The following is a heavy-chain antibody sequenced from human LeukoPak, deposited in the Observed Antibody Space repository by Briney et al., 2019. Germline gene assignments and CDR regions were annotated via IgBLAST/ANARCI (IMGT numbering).Heavy chain of an antibody. J-gene: IGHJ5*02. CDR3: ARGRSPYSSGSYGFDP. V-gene: IGHV4-4*02. Sequence: SGTLSLTCAVSGDSISNPNWWSWVRPPPGKGLEWLGEVYSSGTTNYNPSLGSRVTISVDKSKNQFYLRLSSVTAADTAVYYCARGRSPYSSGSYGFDPWGQGTLVTVSS. CDR1: GDSISNPNW. CDR2: VYSSGTT. D-gene: IGHD3-10*01.